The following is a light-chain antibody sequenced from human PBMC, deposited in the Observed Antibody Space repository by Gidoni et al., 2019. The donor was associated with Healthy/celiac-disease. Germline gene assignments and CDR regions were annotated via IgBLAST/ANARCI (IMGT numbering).Light chain of an antibody. Sequence: QSALTQPRPVAGSPGQSVTISCTVTSSDVGGYNYVAWYQQHPGKAPKLMMYDVSKRPSGVPDRFSGSKSGNTASLTISGLQAEDEADYYCCSYAGSSSYVFGTGTKVTVL. V-gene: IGLV2-11*01. CDR2: DVS. J-gene: IGLJ1*01. CDR3: CSYAGSSSYV. CDR1: SSDVGGYNY.